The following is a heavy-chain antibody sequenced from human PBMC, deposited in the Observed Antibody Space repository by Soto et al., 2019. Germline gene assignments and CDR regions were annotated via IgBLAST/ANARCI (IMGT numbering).Heavy chain of an antibody. Sequence: ASVKVSCKASGYTFTSYAMHWVRQAPGQRLEWMGWINAGNGNTKYSQKFQGRVTITRDTSASTAYMELSSLRSEDTAVYYCARVYCSSTSCYGGAFDYWGQGTLVTVSS. J-gene: IGHJ4*02. CDR2: INAGNGNT. V-gene: IGHV1-3*01. D-gene: IGHD2-2*01. CDR3: ARVYCSSTSCYGGAFDY. CDR1: GYTFTSYA.